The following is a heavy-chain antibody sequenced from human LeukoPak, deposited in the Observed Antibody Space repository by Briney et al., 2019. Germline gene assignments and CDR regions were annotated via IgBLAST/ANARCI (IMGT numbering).Heavy chain of an antibody. V-gene: IGHV3-30*18. Sequence: GGSLRLSCAASGFTFSSYGMHWVRQAPGKGLEWVAVISYDGSNKYYADSVKGRFTISRDSSKNTLYLQMNSLRAEDTAVYYCAKGGYYMDVWGKGTTVTVSS. CDR1: GFTFSSYG. CDR3: AKGGYYMDV. J-gene: IGHJ6*03. CDR2: ISYDGSNK. D-gene: IGHD3-16*01.